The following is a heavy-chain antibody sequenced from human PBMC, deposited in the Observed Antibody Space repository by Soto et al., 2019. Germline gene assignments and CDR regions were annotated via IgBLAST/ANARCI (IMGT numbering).Heavy chain of an antibody. CDR1: GYTLTELS. J-gene: IGHJ4*02. Sequence: ASVKVSCKVSGYTLTELSMHWVRQAPGKGLEWMGGFDPEDGETIYAQKFQGRVTMTEDTSTDTAYMELSSLRSEDTAVYYCASGNDQQWLVHYFDYWGQGTLVTVSS. V-gene: IGHV1-24*01. CDR2: FDPEDGET. D-gene: IGHD6-19*01. CDR3: ASGNDQQWLVHYFDY.